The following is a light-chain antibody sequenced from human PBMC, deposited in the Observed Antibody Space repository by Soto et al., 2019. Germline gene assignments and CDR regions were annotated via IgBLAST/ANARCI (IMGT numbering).Light chain of an antibody. CDR1: SGHSSYA. CDR2: LDSDGSH. Sequence: QLVLTQSPSASASLGASVKLTCTLSSGHSSYAIAWHQQQPEKRPRYLMKLDSDGSHTKGDAIPDGFSGSSSGAERYLTISSLQSEDEADYYCQTWGTGIHEVFGGGTKLTVL. CDR3: QTWGTGIHEV. J-gene: IGLJ2*01. V-gene: IGLV4-69*01.